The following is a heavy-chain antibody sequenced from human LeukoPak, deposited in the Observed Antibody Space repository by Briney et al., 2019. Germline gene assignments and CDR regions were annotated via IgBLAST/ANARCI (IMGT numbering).Heavy chain of an antibody. J-gene: IGHJ4*02. Sequence: GGSLRLSCAASGFTFSSYGMHWVRQAPGKGLEWVSYISSSGSTIYYADSVKGRFTISRDNAKNSLYLQMNSLRAEDTALYYCAREATYYYGSGSYWGYYFDYWGQGTLVTVSS. CDR3: AREATYYYGSGSYWGYYFDY. V-gene: IGHV3-48*04. CDR1: GFTFSSYG. D-gene: IGHD3-10*01. CDR2: ISSSGSTI.